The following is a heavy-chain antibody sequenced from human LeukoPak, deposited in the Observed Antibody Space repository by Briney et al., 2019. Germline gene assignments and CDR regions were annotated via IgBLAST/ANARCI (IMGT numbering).Heavy chain of an antibody. CDR2: TFYRSKWYF. V-gene: IGHV6-1*01. J-gene: IGHJ4*02. Sequence: SQTLSLTCAISGDSVTTNSEAWNWVRQSPWGGLEWLGRTFYRSKWYFDYALSVKSRITFDADTSKNQFSLHLSSVTPEDTAVYYCARDRGGGILDFWGQGTLVTVSS. CDR3: ARDRGGGILDF. D-gene: IGHD3-16*01. CDR1: GDSVTTNSEA.